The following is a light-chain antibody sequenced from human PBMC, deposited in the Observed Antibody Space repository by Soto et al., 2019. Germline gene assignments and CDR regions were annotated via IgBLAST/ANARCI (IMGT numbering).Light chain of an antibody. Sequence: DIQMTQSPSSLSASVGDEVTITCRASQTIMTYLNWYQLKPGKPPRLLIYAASSLQSGVPSRFSGSGSGTDFTLTISSLQPEDFATYSCPQSYNSPQPFGQGTKV. CDR2: AAS. CDR3: PQSYNSPQP. CDR1: QTIMTY. J-gene: IGKJ1*01. V-gene: IGKV1-39*01.